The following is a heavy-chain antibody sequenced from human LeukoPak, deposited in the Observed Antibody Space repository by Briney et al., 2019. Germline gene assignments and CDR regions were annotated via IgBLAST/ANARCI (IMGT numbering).Heavy chain of an antibody. J-gene: IGHJ4*02. CDR2: IYYSGST. Sequence: SETLSLTCGVSGGSMSSSSYYWGWIRQPPGKGLEWIGSIYYSGSTYYNPSLRSRVTISVDSSKNQCSLKLSSVTAADTAVYYCARHGTVTHRFDYWGQGTLVTVSS. CDR1: GGSMSSSSYY. V-gene: IGHV4-39*01. D-gene: IGHD4-17*01. CDR3: ARHGTVTHRFDY.